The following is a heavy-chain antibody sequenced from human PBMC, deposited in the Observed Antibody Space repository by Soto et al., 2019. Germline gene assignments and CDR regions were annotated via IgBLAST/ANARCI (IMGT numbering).Heavy chain of an antibody. CDR3: ARSKPAYYYGMDV. CDR1: GYTFTGYY. Sequence: ASVKVSCKASGYTFTGYYMHWVRQAPGQGLEWMGWINPNSGGTNYAQKFQRRVTMTRDTSISTAYMELSRLRSDDTAVYYCARSKPAYYYGMDVWGQGTTVTVSS. CDR2: INPNSGGT. V-gene: IGHV1-2*02. J-gene: IGHJ6*02.